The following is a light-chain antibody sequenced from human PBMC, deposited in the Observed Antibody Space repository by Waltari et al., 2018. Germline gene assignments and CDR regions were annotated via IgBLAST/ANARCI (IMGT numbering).Light chain of an antibody. CDR2: NND. CDR3: STWDDGLAGGVV. J-gene: IGLJ2*01. V-gene: IGLV1-44*01. CDR1: RSNIGSNT. Sequence: QAVLTQPPSASGTPGQTVTISCSGSRSNIGSNTVTWYQQLPGTTPKVLIYNNDQRPSGVPYRFSGSTSGTSVSLAISGLQSDDEADYYCSTWDDGLAGGVVFGGGTKLTVL.